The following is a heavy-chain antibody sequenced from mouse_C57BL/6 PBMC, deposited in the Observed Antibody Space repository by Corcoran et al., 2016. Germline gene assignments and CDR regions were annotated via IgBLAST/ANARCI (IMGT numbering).Heavy chain of an antibody. J-gene: IGHJ3*01. Sequence: QIQLVQSGPELKKPGETVKISCKASGYTFTTYGMSWVKQAPGKGLKWMGWINTYSGVPTYADDFKGRFAFSLETSASTAYLQINNLKNEDTATYFCARSYYGSSYGIAYWGQGTLVTVSA. V-gene: IGHV9-3*01. D-gene: IGHD1-1*01. CDR2: INTYSGVP. CDR3: ARSYYGSSYGIAY. CDR1: GYTFTTYG.